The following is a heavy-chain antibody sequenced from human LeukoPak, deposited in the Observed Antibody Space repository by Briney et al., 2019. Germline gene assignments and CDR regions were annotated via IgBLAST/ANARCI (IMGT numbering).Heavy chain of an antibody. J-gene: IGHJ6*02. V-gene: IGHV3-23*01. CDR3: AKRGRENYYYYYGMDV. CDR1: GFTFSSYA. D-gene: IGHD5-24*01. Sequence: GGSLRLSCAASGFTFSSYAMSWVRQAPGKGLEWVSAVTASAGNTYYADSVKGRFTISRDNSKNTLYLQMNSLRAEDTAVYYCAKRGRENYYYYYGMDVWGQGTTVTVSS. CDR2: VTASAGNT.